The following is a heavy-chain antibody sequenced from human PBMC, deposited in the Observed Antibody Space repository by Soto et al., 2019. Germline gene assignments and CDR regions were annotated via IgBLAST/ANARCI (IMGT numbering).Heavy chain of an antibody. Sequence: QVQLRESGPGLVKPSQTLSLTCSVSGGSITSGGYSWTWIRHQPGKALQWIGYVFDSGKTYYNPSLKGRLTISVDTAKNLFSLELSSVTAADTAVYFCARGSGYYRNFDSWGQGTLVSVSS. CDR2: VFDSGKT. D-gene: IGHD3-3*01. CDR1: GGSITSGGYS. V-gene: IGHV4-31*02. CDR3: ARGSGYYRNFDS. J-gene: IGHJ4*02.